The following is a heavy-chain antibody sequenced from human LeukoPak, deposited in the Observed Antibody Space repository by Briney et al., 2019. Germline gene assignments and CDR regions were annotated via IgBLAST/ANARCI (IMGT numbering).Heavy chain of an antibody. CDR2: IYSGGST. V-gene: IGHV3-53*01. D-gene: IGHD3-3*01. CDR1: GLTVSSKY. J-gene: IGHJ4*02. Sequence: PGGSLRLSCAASGLTVSSKYMNWVRQAPGKGLEWVSVIYSGGSTYYADSVKGRFTISSDNSKNTLYLQMNSLRAEDTAVYYCARAESFWSGFYYWGQGTLVTVSS. CDR3: ARAESFWSGFYY.